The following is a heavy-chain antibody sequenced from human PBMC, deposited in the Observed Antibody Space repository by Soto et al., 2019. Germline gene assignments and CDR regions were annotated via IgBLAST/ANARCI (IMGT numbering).Heavy chain of an antibody. J-gene: IGHJ5*02. V-gene: IGHV1-69*13. CDR3: ARAVDTAMEGWFDH. CDR1: GGTFSSYA. Sequence: SVKVSCQASGGTFSSYAISWVRQAPGQGLEWMGGIIPIFGTANYAQKFQGRVTITADESTSTAYMELRSLRSDDTAVYYCARAVDTAMEGWFDHWGQGTLVTVSS. CDR2: IIPIFGTA. D-gene: IGHD5-18*01.